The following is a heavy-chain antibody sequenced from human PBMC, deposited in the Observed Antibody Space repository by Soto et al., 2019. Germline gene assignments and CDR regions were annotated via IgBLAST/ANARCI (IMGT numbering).Heavy chain of an antibody. CDR3: ARVPNIVVVVAATPAWFDP. CDR2: IIPIFGTA. Sequence: QVQLVQSGAEVKKPGSSVKVSCKASGGTFSSYAISWVRQAPGQGLEWMGGIIPIFGTANYAQKFQGRVTITADESTSTAYMELSSLRSEDTAGYYCARVPNIVVVVAATPAWFDPWGQGTLVTVSS. J-gene: IGHJ5*02. V-gene: IGHV1-69*01. D-gene: IGHD2-15*01. CDR1: GGTFSSYA.